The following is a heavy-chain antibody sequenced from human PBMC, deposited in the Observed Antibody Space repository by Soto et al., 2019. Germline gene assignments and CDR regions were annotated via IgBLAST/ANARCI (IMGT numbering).Heavy chain of an antibody. J-gene: IGHJ3*01. CDR1: GFTFRSYS. CDR2: ISSGSDYI. Sequence: EVQLVESGGGLVKPGGSLRLSCAASGFTFRSYSMNCVRQAPGKGLERVSSISSGSDYIFYPDSVKGRFTISRDNAKNSLFLQMNSLTAEDTAVYYCARSPVGDAFNVWGQGTVVTVSS. CDR3: ARSPVGDAFNV. V-gene: IGHV3-21*01.